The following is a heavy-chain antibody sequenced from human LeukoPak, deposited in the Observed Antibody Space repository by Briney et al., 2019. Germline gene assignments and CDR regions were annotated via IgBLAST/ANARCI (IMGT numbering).Heavy chain of an antibody. CDR1: GFTFSSYW. V-gene: IGHV3-7*01. J-gene: IGHJ4*02. CDR2: IKEEGSGK. CDR3: ARDLEAVAGYFDY. D-gene: IGHD6-19*01. Sequence: GSLRLSCAASGFTFSSYWMSWVRQAPGKGLEWVANIKEEGSGKYYVDSVKGRFTISRDNGKNSLYLQMNSLRAEDTAVYYCARDLEAVAGYFDYWGQGTLVTVSS.